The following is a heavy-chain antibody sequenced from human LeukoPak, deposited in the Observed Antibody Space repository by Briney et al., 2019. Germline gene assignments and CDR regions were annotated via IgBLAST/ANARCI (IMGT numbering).Heavy chain of an antibody. CDR3: ARRARSGSYFD. J-gene: IGHJ4*02. V-gene: IGHV6-1*01. Sequence: SQTLSLTCAISGDSVSSNSAAWHWLRQSPSRGLEWLGRTYYRSSKWYNDYAVSVKSRITINPETSTNQFSLHLNAVTPDDTAVYYCARRARSGSYFDWGQGTLVTVSS. CDR1: GDSVSSNSAA. D-gene: IGHD3-10*01. CDR2: TYYRSSKWYN.